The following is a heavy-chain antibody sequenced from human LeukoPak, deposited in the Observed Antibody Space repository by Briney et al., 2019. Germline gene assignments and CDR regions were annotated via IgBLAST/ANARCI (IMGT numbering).Heavy chain of an antibody. J-gene: IGHJ4*02. CDR3: AKGAYDIDF. D-gene: IGHD3-22*01. V-gene: IGHV3-30-3*01. CDR2: ISYDGSNK. Sequence: GGSLRLSCAASGFTFSNYAMHWVRQAPGKGLEWVAVISYDGSNKYYADSVKGRFTISRDNSKNTLYLQMNNLRADDTAVYYCAKGAYDIDFRGQGTLVTVSS. CDR1: GFTFSNYA.